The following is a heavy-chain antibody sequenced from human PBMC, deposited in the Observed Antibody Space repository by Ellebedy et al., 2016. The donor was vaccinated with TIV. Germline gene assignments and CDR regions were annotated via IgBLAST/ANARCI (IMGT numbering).Heavy chain of an antibody. CDR2: INHSGST. D-gene: IGHD1-20*01. Sequence: SETLSLTXAVYGGSFSGYYWSWIRQPPGKGLEWIGEINHSGSTNYNPSLKSRVTISVDTSKNQFSLKLSSVTAADTAVYYCVRIRGNWNGYEGDYYGMDVWGQGTTVTVSS. V-gene: IGHV4-34*01. J-gene: IGHJ6*02. CDR1: GGSFSGYY. CDR3: VRIRGNWNGYEGDYYGMDV.